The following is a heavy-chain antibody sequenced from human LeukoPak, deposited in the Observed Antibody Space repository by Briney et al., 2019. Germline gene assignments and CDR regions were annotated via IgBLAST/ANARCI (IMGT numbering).Heavy chain of an antibody. CDR1: GFTFSSYS. Sequence: GGSLRLSCAASGFTFSSYSMNRVRQAPGKGLEWVSSISSSSSYIYYADSVKGRFTISRDNAKNSLYLQMNSLRAEDTAVYYCARGHYDILTGYYTGSDYWGQGTLVTVSS. J-gene: IGHJ4*02. V-gene: IGHV3-21*01. CDR2: ISSSSSYI. D-gene: IGHD3-9*01. CDR3: ARGHYDILTGYYTGSDY.